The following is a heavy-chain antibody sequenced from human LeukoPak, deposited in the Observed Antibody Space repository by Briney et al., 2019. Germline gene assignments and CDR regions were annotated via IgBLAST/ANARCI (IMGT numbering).Heavy chain of an antibody. J-gene: IGHJ4*02. V-gene: IGHV3-21*01. CDR2: ISGSNSYI. Sequence: GGSLRLSCAASGFTFSSYTMHWIRQAPGKGPEWVSSISGSNSYIFYADSVKGRFTVSRDNAKDSLYLQMNSLRAEDTAVYYCARALTTLTYEGYWGQGTLVTVSS. D-gene: IGHD1-1*01. CDR3: ARALTTLTYEGY. CDR1: GFTFSSYT.